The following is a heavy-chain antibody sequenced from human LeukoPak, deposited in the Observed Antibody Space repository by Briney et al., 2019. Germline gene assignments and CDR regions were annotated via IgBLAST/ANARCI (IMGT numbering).Heavy chain of an antibody. CDR3: AKDYYETSGYFDS. D-gene: IGHD3-22*01. V-gene: IGHV3-23*01. J-gene: IGHJ4*02. Sequence: PGGSLRLSCAASGFTVRSNYMSWVRQAPGRGLEWGAVIGGRGDSIFYADSEKGRFTISRDNSKNTVYLQMSSLRAEDTAIYYCAKDYYETSGYFDSWGQGSLVSVSS. CDR1: GFTVRSNY. CDR2: IGGRGDSI.